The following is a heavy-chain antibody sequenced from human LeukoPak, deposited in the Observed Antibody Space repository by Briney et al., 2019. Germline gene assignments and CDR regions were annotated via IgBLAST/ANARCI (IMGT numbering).Heavy chain of an antibody. D-gene: IGHD3-10*01. CDR3: ARQPVGSYCFDY. CDR2: IYYSGGA. Sequence: SETLSLTCAVSGGSLSSYYWAWIRQPPGKELEWIGYIYYSGGANYNPSLKSRVTISVDTSKTQFSLKLTSVTAADTAIYYCARQPVGSYCFDYWGQGALVTVSS. V-gene: IGHV4-59*08. J-gene: IGHJ4*02. CDR1: GGSLSSYY.